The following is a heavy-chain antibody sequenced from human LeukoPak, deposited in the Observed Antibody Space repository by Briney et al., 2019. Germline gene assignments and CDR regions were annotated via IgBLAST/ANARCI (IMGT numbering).Heavy chain of an antibody. D-gene: IGHD6-19*01. CDR1: GGSISSSSYY. J-gene: IGHJ4*02. V-gene: IGHV4-39*07. CDR2: IYYSGST. CDR3: ARALRSSGYYDC. Sequence: PSETLSLTCTVSGGSISSSSYYWGWIRQPPGKGLEWIGSIYYSGSTYYNPSLKSRVTISVDTSKNQFSLKLSSVTAADTAVYYCARALRSSGYYDCWGQGTLVTVSS.